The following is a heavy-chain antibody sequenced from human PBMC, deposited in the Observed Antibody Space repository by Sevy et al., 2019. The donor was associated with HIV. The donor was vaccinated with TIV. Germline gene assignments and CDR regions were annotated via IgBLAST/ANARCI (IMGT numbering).Heavy chain of an antibody. Sequence: GGSLRLSCAASGFTFSSYSMNWVRQAPGKGLEWVSYISSSSSTIYYADSVKGRFTISRDNAKNPLYLQMNSLRAEDTAVYYCARDPSSSWYDWFDPWGQGTLVTVSS. D-gene: IGHD6-13*01. J-gene: IGHJ5*02. CDR3: ARDPSSSWYDWFDP. V-gene: IGHV3-48*01. CDR2: ISSSSSTI. CDR1: GFTFSSYS.